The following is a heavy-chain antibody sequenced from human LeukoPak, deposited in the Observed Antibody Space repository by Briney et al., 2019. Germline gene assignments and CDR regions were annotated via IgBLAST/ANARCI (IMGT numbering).Heavy chain of an antibody. D-gene: IGHD3-22*01. J-gene: IGHJ4*02. Sequence: SETLSLTCTVSGGSISSGSYYWSWIRQPAGKGLEWIGCIYTSGSTNYNPSLKSRVTISVDTSKNQFSLKLSSVTAADTAVYYCASEYYYDSSGYEDWGQGALVTVSS. CDR2: IYTSGST. V-gene: IGHV4-61*02. CDR1: GGSISSGSYY. CDR3: ASEYYYDSSGYED.